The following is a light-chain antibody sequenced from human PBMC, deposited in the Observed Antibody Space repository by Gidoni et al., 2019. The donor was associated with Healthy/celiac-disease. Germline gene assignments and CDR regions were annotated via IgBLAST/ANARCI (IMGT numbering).Light chain of an antibody. V-gene: IGKV4-1*01. CDR3: QQYYSTPLT. CDR2: WAS. J-gene: IGKJ4*01. Sequence: VMAPSPDSLAVSLGERATINCKSSQSVLYSSNNKNYLAWYQQKPGQPPKLLIYWASTRESGVPGRFSGSGSGTDFTLTISSLQAEDVAVYYCQQYYSTPLTFGGGTKVEIK. CDR1: QSVLYSSNNKNY.